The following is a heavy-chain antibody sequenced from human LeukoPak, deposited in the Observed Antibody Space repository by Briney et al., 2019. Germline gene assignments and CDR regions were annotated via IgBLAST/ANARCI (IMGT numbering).Heavy chain of an antibody. CDR1: GGTFSGYY. D-gene: IGHD3-16*01. Sequence: SETLSLTCAVYGGTFSGYYWSWIRQPPGKGLEWIGEINHSGSPNYNPSLKSRVTTSIDTSKNQFSLKLSSVTAADTAVYYCARRRGSSIDYWGQGTLVTVSS. V-gene: IGHV4-34*01. CDR2: INHSGSP. CDR3: ARRRGSSIDY. J-gene: IGHJ4*02.